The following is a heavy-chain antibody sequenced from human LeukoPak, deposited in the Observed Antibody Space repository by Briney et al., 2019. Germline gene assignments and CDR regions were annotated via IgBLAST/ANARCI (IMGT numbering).Heavy chain of an antibody. CDR1: GGSFSGYY. Sequence: SETLSLTCAVYGGSFSGYYWSWIRQPPGKGLEWIGEINHSGSTNYNPSLKSRVTISLDTSKNQFSLKLSSVTAADTAVYYCARGRMITFGGVIVNNYYFDYWGQGTLVTVSS. CDR3: ARGRMITFGGVIVNNYYFDY. D-gene: IGHD3-16*02. V-gene: IGHV4-34*01. J-gene: IGHJ4*02. CDR2: INHSGST.